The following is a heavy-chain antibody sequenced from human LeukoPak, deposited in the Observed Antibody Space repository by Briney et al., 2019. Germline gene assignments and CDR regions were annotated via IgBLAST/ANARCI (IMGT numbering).Heavy chain of an antibody. CDR3: ARGARRSGWDQPFDY. V-gene: IGHV3-30-3*01. D-gene: IGHD6-19*01. CDR1: GFTFSSYA. J-gene: IGHJ4*02. CDR2: ISYDGSNK. Sequence: PGGSLRLSCAASGFTFSSYAMHWVRQAPGKGLEWVAVISYDGSNKYYADSVKGRFTISRDNSKNTLYLQMNGLRAEDTAVYYCARGARRSGWDQPFDYWGQGTLVTVSS.